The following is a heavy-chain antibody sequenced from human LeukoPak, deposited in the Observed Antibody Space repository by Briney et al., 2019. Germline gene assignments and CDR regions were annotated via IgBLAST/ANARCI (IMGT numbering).Heavy chain of an antibody. V-gene: IGHV3-33*03. D-gene: IGHD5-24*01. CDR1: GFTFSSYG. CDR3: ATIRTVQDNSFNY. CDR2: IWYDGNNK. Sequence: GGSLRLSCAASGFTFSSYGMHWVRQAPGKGLEWVAVIWYDGNNKYYVDSVKGRFTISRDNSKNTLYLQMYSLKTEDTAVYYCATIRTVQDNSFNYWGQGTLVTVSS. J-gene: IGHJ4*02.